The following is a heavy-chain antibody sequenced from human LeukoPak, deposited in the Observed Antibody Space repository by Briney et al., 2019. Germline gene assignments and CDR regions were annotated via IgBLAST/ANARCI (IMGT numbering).Heavy chain of an antibody. D-gene: IGHD2-2*01. Sequence: SGGSLRLPCAASGFTFSSYGMHWVRQAPGKGLEWMAFRRYDGSNKYYADSVKGRFTISRDNSKNTLYLQMNSLRAEDTAVYYCAKGPSVDYYYYMDVWGKGTTVTVSS. V-gene: IGHV3-30*02. CDR1: GFTFSSYG. J-gene: IGHJ6*03. CDR2: RRYDGSNK. CDR3: AKGPSVDYYYYMDV.